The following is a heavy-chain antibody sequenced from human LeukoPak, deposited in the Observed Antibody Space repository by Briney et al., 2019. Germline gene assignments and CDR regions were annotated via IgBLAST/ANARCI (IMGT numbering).Heavy chain of an antibody. D-gene: IGHD6-13*01. J-gene: IGHJ4*02. CDR1: GFTFSDYY. V-gene: IGHV3-11*01. Sequence: GGSLRLSCAASGFTFSDYYMSWIRQAPGKGLEWVSYISSSGSTIYYAESVKGRFTISRDNAKNSLFLQMNSLRAEDTAVYYCARDPVVAAAPLPDYWGQGTLVTVS. CDR3: ARDPVVAAAPLPDY. CDR2: ISSSGSTI.